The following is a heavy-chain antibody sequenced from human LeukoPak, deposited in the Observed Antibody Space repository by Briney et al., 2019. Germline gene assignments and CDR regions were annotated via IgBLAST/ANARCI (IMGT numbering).Heavy chain of an antibody. CDR3: ATPTLGSIGEYLFDY. Sequence: GESLKISCKGSGYMFTTYWIGWVRQLPGKGLEWMGIIYPGDSDARYSPSFQGRVTISADKSISTAYLQWSTLRASDTAIYYCATPTLGSIGEYLFDYWGQGTLVTVSS. J-gene: IGHJ4*02. D-gene: IGHD2-15*01. V-gene: IGHV5-51*01. CDR1: GYMFTTYW. CDR2: IYPGDSDA.